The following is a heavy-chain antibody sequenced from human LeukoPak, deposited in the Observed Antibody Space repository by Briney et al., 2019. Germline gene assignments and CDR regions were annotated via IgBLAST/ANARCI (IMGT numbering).Heavy chain of an antibody. CDR2: INWNSGST. D-gene: IGHD2-2*01. V-gene: IGHV3-20*01. J-gene: IGHJ4*02. CDR3: ARGVVPAATHPFDY. Sequence: RPGGSLRLSCAASGFTFDDYGMSWVRQAPGKGLEWVSGINWNSGSTGYADSVKGRFTISRDNAKNSLYLQMNSLRAEDTALYHCARGVVPAATHPFDYWGQGTLVTVSS. CDR1: GFTFDDYG.